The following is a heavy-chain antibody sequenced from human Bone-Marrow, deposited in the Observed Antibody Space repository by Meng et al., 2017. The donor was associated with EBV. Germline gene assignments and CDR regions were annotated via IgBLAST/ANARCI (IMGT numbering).Heavy chain of an antibody. D-gene: IGHD6-13*01. CDR3: ARGAGIF. CDR1: GYTVSSNY. V-gene: IGHV3-66*02. Sequence: VRLVESGGGLVQPGGSLGLSCAATGYTVSSNYMSWVRQAPGNGLEWVSVIYSCGSTYYADSVKGRFTISRDNSKNTLYLQMNSMRAEDMAVYYCARGAGIFGGQGTLVTVSS. CDR2: IYSCGST. J-gene: IGHJ4*02.